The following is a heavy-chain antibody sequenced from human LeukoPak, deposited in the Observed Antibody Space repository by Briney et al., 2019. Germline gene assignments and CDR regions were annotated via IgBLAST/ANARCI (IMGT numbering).Heavy chain of an antibody. Sequence: GGSLRLSCAASGFTFSSYAMTWVRQAPGKGLEWVSGIDESGDRIHYADSMKGRFTISRDNSKNMVYLQINGLRAEDTALYFCAKGTTTWIKTEEYWGQGTLVTVSS. V-gene: IGHV3-23*01. CDR3: AKGTTTWIKTEEY. D-gene: IGHD1-1*01. J-gene: IGHJ4*02. CDR2: IDESGDRI. CDR1: GFTFSSYA.